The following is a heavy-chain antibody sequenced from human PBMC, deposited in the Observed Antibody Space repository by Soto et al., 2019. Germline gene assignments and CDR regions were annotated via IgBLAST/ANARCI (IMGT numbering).Heavy chain of an antibody. D-gene: IGHD3-22*01. CDR3: ARGVNYYESSGYYYTAGYCYYGMDV. V-gene: IGHV1-18*01. Sequence: ASVKVSCKASGYTFTSYGISWVRQAPGQGLEWMGWISAYNGNTNYAQKLQGRVTMTTDTSTSTAYMELRSLRTDDTAVYYCARGVNYYESSGYYYTAGYCYYGMDVWGQGTTVTVSS. J-gene: IGHJ6*02. CDR2: ISAYNGNT. CDR1: GYTFTSYG.